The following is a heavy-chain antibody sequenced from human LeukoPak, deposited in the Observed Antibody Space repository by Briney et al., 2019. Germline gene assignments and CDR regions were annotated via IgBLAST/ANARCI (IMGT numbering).Heavy chain of an antibody. D-gene: IGHD3-22*01. CDR3: AKALYYDTDYYYMDV. Sequence: GGSLRLSCAASGFTFSSYAMSWVCQAPGKGLEWVSAISGSGGSTYYADSVKGRFTISRDNSKNTLYLQMNSLRAEDTAVYYCAKALYYDTDYYYMDVWGKGTTVTVSS. CDR1: GFTFSSYA. J-gene: IGHJ6*03. V-gene: IGHV3-23*01. CDR2: ISGSGGST.